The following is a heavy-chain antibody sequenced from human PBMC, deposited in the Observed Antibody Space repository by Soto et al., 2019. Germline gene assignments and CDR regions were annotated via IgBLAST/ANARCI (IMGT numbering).Heavy chain of an antibody. J-gene: IGHJ4*02. CDR2: IIPLFGTL. CDR3: ATTPFNMASAGSYYFDS. V-gene: IGHV1-69*01. Sequence: QVKLVQSGTEVKRPASSVKVSCKASGGTFSNYGLSWVRQAPGHGLQWMGGIIPLFGTLHNAREFQDRVTITADQSTGTASMDLRSLTYDDTAVYFCATTPFNMASAGSYYFDSWGQGILVTVSS. CDR1: GGTFSNYG. D-gene: IGHD6-13*01.